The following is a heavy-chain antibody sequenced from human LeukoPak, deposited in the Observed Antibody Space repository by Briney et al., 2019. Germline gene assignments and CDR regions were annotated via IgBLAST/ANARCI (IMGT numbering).Heavy chain of an antibody. V-gene: IGHV1-24*01. J-gene: IGHJ6*02. D-gene: IGHD2-15*01. CDR3: GTGGRYRSGGSCYSFYYYYGMDV. CDR1: GYTLTELS. CDR2: FDPEDGET. Sequence: VASVKVSCKVSGYTLTELSMHWVRQAPGKGLEWMGGFDPEDGETIYAQKFQGRVTMTEDTSTDTAYMELSSLRSEDTAVYYCGTGGRYRSGGSCYSFYYYYGMDVWGQGTTVTVSS.